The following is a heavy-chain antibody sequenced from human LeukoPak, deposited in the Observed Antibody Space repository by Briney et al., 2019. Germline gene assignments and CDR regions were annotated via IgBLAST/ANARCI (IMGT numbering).Heavy chain of an antibody. CDR3: ARAIQKNWNYEQYYFDY. J-gene: IGHJ4*02. D-gene: IGHD1-7*01. Sequence: SETLSLTCTVSGGSISSGGYSWSWIRQHPGKGLEWIGYIYYSGSTYYNPSLKSRVTISVDTSKNQFSLKLSSVTAADTAVYYCARAIQKNWNYEQYYFDYWGQGTLVTVSS. CDR2: IYYSGST. CDR1: GGSISSGGYS. V-gene: IGHV4-31*03.